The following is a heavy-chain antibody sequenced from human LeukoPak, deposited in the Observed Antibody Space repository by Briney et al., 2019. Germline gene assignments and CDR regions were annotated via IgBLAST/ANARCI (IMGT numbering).Heavy chain of an antibody. D-gene: IGHD6-13*01. CDR2: ISGSGGST. CDR3: ATSRGSWPDYFDY. J-gene: IGHJ4*02. CDR1: GFTFSSYG. V-gene: IGHV3-23*01. Sequence: GGSLRLSCAASGFTFSSYGMSWVRQAPGKGLEWVSAISGSGGSTYYADSVKGRFTISRGNSKNTLYLQMNSLRAEDTAVYYCATSRGSWPDYFDYWGQGTLVTVSS.